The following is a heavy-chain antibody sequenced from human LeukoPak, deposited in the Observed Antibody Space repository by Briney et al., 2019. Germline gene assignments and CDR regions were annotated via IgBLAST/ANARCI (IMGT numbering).Heavy chain of an antibody. J-gene: IGHJ4*02. Sequence: SETLSLTCAVSGGSISSGDFPWSWIRQPPGTGLEWIGYIFHTGHTSYNPSLKSRVTISVDMSKNQLSLRLTSVTAADTAVYYCARGFYGAGSQYDYWGQGTLVNVSS. V-gene: IGHV4-30-2*01. CDR2: IFHTGHT. CDR1: GGSISSGDFP. D-gene: IGHD3-10*01. CDR3: ARGFYGAGSQYDY.